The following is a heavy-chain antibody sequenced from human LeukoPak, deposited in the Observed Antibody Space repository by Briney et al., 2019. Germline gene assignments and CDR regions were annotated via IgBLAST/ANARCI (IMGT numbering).Heavy chain of an antibody. J-gene: IGHJ4*02. CDR2: INHSGST. V-gene: IGHV4-34*01. CDR3: ARHGSGHDY. Sequence: SETLSLTCAVYGGSFSGYSWSWIRQPPGKGLEWIGEINHSGSTNYNPSLKSRVTISVDTSKNQFSLKLSSVTAADTAVYYCARHGSGHDYWGQGTLVTASS. D-gene: IGHD3-10*01. CDR1: GGSFSGYS.